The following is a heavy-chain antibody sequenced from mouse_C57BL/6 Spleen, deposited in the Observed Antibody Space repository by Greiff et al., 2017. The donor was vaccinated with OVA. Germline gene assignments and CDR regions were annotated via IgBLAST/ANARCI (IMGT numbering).Heavy chain of an antibody. J-gene: IGHJ3*01. Sequence: QVQLQQPGAELVKPGASVKLSCKASGYTFTSYWMHWVKQRPGQGLEWIGMIHPNSGSTNYNEKFKSKATLTVDKSSSTAYMQLSSLTSEDSAVYYCAREDYGSSYLFAYWGQGTLVTVSA. D-gene: IGHD1-1*01. V-gene: IGHV1-64*01. CDR3: AREDYGSSYLFAY. CDR1: GYTFTSYW. CDR2: IHPNSGST.